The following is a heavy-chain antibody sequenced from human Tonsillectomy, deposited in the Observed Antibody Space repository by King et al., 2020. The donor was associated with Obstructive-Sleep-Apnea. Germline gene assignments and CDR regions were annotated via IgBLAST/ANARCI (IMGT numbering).Heavy chain of an antibody. CDR3: TRQVETRPHYYFDS. CDR2: IYPGDSDT. J-gene: IGHJ4*02. V-gene: IGHV5-51*01. CDR1: GYRFTRSW. Sequence: VQLVESEAEVKKPGQSLNISCRASGYRFTRSWIGWVRQMPGKGLEWMGIIYPGDSDTTYSPSFQGHITISVDKSISAAYLQWSSLKASDSATYYCTRQVETRPHYYFDSWGQGTPVTVAS. D-gene: IGHD1-26*01.